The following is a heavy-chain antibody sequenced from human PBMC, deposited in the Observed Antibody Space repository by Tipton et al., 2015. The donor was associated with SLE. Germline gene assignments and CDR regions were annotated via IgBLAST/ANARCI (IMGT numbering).Heavy chain of an antibody. CDR3: ARDHLWVLDEAGYMDV. J-gene: IGHJ6*03. Sequence: RSLRLSCAVSGSTFGSFVMHWVRQAPGKGLEWVASISYDGSNKYYEDAVKGRFTVSRDNTKSTLYLQMNSLRSEDTAVYYCARDHLWVLDEAGYMDVWGKGTTVTVSS. D-gene: IGHD5-18*01. CDR1: GSTFGSFV. V-gene: IGHV3-30-3*01. CDR2: ISYDGSNK.